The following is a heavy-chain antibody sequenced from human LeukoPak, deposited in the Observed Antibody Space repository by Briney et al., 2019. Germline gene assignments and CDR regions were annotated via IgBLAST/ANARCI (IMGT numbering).Heavy chain of an antibody. J-gene: IGHJ3*02. CDR2: IKQDGSEK. CDR1: GFTFSSYW. CDR3: ASLYSSGWGDAFDI. Sequence: GGSLRLSCAASGFTFSSYWMSWVRQAPGKGLEWVANIKQDGSEKYYVDSVKGRFTISRDNAKNSLYLQMNSLRAEDTAVYYCASLYSSGWGDAFDIWGQGTMVTVSS. D-gene: IGHD6-19*01. V-gene: IGHV3-7*01.